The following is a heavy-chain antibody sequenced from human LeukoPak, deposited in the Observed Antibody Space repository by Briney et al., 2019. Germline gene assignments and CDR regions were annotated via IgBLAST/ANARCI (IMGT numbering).Heavy chain of an antibody. V-gene: IGHV3-23*01. D-gene: IGHD3-10*01. CDR1: GFTFTTNA. CDR2: FSGSGGST. Sequence: GGSLSLSCPASGFTFTTNAMSWVRKPQGQGLGWVTLFSGSGGSTYYADSVKGRFIISRDNSKNTLSLQMNSLRAEDTAVYYCAKVMTRTMVRGVPPSDYWGQGTLVTVSS. J-gene: IGHJ4*02. CDR3: AKVMTRTMVRGVPPSDY.